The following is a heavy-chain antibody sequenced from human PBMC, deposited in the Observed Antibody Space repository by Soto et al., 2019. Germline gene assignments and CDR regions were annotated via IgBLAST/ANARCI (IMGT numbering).Heavy chain of an antibody. CDR1: GGSINSGNYY. CDR3: ARDAPITPGVGPGRFDY. J-gene: IGHJ4*02. V-gene: IGHV4-30-4*01. CDR2: IYYSGST. D-gene: IGHD3-16*01. Sequence: QVQLQESGPGLVKPSQTLSLTCTVSGGSINSGNYYWTWIRQPPGKGLEWIGYIYYSGSTRYSPSLKSRVTISLDTSKNQFSLKLSSVTAADTAVYYCARDAPITPGVGPGRFDYWGQGTLVTVSS.